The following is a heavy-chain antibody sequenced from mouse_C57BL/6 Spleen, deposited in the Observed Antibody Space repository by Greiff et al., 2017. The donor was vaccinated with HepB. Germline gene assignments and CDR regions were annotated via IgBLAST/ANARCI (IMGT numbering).Heavy chain of an antibody. Sequence: VQLQQSGAELVKPGASVKMSCKASGYTFTTYPIEWMKQNHGKSLEWIGNFHPYNDDTKYNEKFKGKATLTVEKSSSTVYLELSRLTSDDSAVYYCARGGPYYDYDEGAPFDYWGQGTTLTVSS. J-gene: IGHJ2*01. CDR1: GYTFTTYP. V-gene: IGHV1-47*01. CDR2: FHPYNDDT. CDR3: ARGGPYYDYDEGAPFDY. D-gene: IGHD2-4*01.